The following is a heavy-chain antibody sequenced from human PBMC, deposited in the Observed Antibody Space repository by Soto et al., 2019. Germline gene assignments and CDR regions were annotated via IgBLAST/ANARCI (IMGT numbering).Heavy chain of an antibody. CDR1: GFTFDEYA. CDR3: AKVSYYYGSGSYSPYFDY. D-gene: IGHD3-10*01. V-gene: IGHV3-9*01. Sequence: EVQLVESGGGLVQPGRSLRLSCAASGFTFDEYAMHWVRQAPGEGLEWVSGISWNSGSIGYADSVKGRFTISRDNAKNSLYLQMNSLRAEDTALYYCAKVSYYYGSGSYSPYFDYWGQGTLVTVSS. CDR2: ISWNSGSI. J-gene: IGHJ4*02.